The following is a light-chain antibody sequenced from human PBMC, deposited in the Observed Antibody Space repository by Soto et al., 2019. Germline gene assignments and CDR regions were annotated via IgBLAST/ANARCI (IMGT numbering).Light chain of an antibody. CDR3: QQYGTSLSWT. V-gene: IGKV3-20*01. J-gene: IGKJ1*01. Sequence: VLRQSPSTLYLSPGERATLSCRASQSVTSSYLTWYQQKPGQAPRLLIYGASSRAAGIPDRFSGSGSGTDFTLTINRLEPEDFAVYYCQQYGTSLSWTFGQGTKVDIK. CDR1: QSVTSSY. CDR2: GAS.